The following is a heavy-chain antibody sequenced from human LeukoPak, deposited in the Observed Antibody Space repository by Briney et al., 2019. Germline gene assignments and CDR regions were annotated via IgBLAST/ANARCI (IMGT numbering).Heavy chain of an antibody. CDR1: GYTYTRYG. Sequence: GATEKVLCKASGYTYTRYGIRWARHARGQAFECMGWISAYNGNTNSAQKLQGRVTMTTDTSTSTAYMELRSLRSDDTAVYYCARDPENYDSSGYYYPYYWGQGTLVTVSS. J-gene: IGHJ4*02. V-gene: IGHV1-18*01. D-gene: IGHD3-22*01. CDR2: ISAYNGNT. CDR3: ARDPENYDSSGYYYPYY.